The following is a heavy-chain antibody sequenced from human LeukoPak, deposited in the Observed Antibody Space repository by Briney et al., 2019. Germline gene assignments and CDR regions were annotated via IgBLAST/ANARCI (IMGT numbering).Heavy chain of an antibody. CDR2: ISYDGGNK. CDR3: AKDAAGPEY. D-gene: IGHD6-13*01. J-gene: IGHJ4*02. V-gene: IGHV3-30-3*01. CDR1: GFTFSSYA. Sequence: PGGSLRLSCAASGFTFSSYAMHWVRQAPGKGLEWVALISYDGGNKYYADSVKGRFTISRDNSKNTLYLQMDSLRVEDTAIYYCAKDAAGPEYWGQGTRVTVSS.